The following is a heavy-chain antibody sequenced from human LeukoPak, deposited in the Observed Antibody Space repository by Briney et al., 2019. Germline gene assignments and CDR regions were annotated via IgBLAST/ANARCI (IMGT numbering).Heavy chain of an antibody. CDR3: ARYGGPTYYDFWSGYSQDGYYFDY. CDR1: GGSISSYY. Sequence: SETLSLTCTVSGGSISSYYWSWIRQPPGRGREWIGYIYYSWSTNYNTSLKSRVPISVDTSKNQFSLKLSSVTAADTAVYYCARYGGPTYYDFWSGYSQDGYYFDYWGQGTLVTVSS. V-gene: IGHV4-59*01. J-gene: IGHJ4*02. D-gene: IGHD3-3*01. CDR2: IYYSWST.